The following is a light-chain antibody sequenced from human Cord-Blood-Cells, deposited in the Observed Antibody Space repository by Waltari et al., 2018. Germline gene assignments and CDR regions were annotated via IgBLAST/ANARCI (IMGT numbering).Light chain of an antibody. J-gene: IGKJ2*01. CDR3: QQYNSYST. CDR2: KAS. CDR1: QSISSW. V-gene: IGKV1-5*03. Sequence: DIQMTQSPSTLSASVGDRVTITCRASQSISSWLAWYQQKPGKAPKRLIYKASSLESGGPSRFSGSGSGTEFTLTISSLQPDDFATYYCQQYNSYSTFGQGTKLEIK.